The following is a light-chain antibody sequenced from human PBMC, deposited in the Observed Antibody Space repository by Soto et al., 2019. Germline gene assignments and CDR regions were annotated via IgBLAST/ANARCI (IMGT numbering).Light chain of an antibody. CDR1: SSNIGSNT. CDR2: GNN. J-gene: IGLJ3*02. V-gene: IGLV1-44*01. Sequence: QLVLIQPPSASGTPGQRVTISCSGGSSNIGSNTVNWYQQFPGTAPNLLIYGNNQRPSGVPDRFSGSQSGTSASLAISGLQSEDEAVYYCAAWDNSLVWVFGGGTKLTVL. CDR3: AAWDNSLVWV.